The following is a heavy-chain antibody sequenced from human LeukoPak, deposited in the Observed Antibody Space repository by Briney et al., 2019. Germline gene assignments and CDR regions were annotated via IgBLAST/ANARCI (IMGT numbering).Heavy chain of an antibody. CDR3: WKYGSGSYYNVY. CDR2: IYHNGRT. CDR1: GASITNGYW. J-gene: IGHJ4*02. Sequence: SETLSLTCVVSGASITNGYWWYWVRQTPGKGLEWIGEIYHNGRTKYNPSLKSRVSILVDKSRNQFSLNLNSVTAEDTAVYYCWKYGSGSYYNVYWGQGTLVTVSS. D-gene: IGHD3-10*01. V-gene: IGHV4-4*02.